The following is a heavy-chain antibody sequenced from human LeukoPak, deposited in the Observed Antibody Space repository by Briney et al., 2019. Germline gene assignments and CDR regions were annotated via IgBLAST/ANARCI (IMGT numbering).Heavy chain of an antibody. J-gene: IGHJ3*02. CDR1: GFTVSSNY. V-gene: IGHV3-53*01. D-gene: IGHD3-16*01. CDR2: IYSGGST. CDR3: ARSFTAHDAFDI. Sequence: GGSLRLSCAASGFTVSSNYMSWVRQAPGKGLEWVSVIYSGGSTYYADSVKGRFTISRDNSKNTLYLQMNSLRAEDTAVYYCARSFTAHDAFDIWGQGTMVTVSS.